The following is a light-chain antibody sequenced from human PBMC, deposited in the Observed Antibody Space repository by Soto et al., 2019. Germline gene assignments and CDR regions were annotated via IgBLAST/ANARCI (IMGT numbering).Light chain of an antibody. CDR3: QQYGSSPRT. CDR1: QSVSSSY. Sequence: EIVLTQSPDTLSLSPGERATLSCRASQSVSSSYLAWYQQKPGQAPRLLIYGASSRATGIPDRFSGSGSGTDFTLTISRREPEDFAVYYCQQYGSSPRTFGQGTKVEIK. CDR2: GAS. V-gene: IGKV3-20*01. J-gene: IGKJ1*01.